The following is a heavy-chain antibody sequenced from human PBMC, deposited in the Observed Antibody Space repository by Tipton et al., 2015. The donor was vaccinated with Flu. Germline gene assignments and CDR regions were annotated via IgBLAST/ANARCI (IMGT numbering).Heavy chain of an antibody. CDR3: ARTRFLGGYYYYGMDV. D-gene: IGHD3-3*01. Sequence: TLSLTCTVSGGSISSYYWSWIRQPPGKGLEWIGYIYYSGSTNYNPSLKSRVTISVGTSKNQFSLKLSSVTAADTAVYYCARTRFLGGYYYYGMDVWGQGTTVTVSS. CDR2: IYYSGST. CDR1: GGSISSYY. J-gene: IGHJ6*02. V-gene: IGHV4-59*01.